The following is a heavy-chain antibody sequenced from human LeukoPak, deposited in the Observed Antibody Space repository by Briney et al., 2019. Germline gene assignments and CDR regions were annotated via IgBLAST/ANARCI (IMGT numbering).Heavy chain of an antibody. D-gene: IGHD1-26*01. Sequence: PGGSLRLSCAASGFTFSSYAMHWVRQAPGKGLEWVAVISYDGSNKYYADSVEGRFTISRDNSKNTLYLQMNSLRAEDTAVYYCARVVRDYYYYGMDVWGQGTTVTVSS. J-gene: IGHJ6*02. CDR2: ISYDGSNK. CDR3: ARVVRDYYYYGMDV. CDR1: GFTFSSYA. V-gene: IGHV3-30-3*01.